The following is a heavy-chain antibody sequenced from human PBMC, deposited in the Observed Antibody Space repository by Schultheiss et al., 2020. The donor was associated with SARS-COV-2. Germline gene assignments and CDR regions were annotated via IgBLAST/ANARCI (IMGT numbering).Heavy chain of an antibody. Sequence: ASVKVSCKASGYTFTSYGISWVRQAPGQGLEWMGWINPNSGGTNYAQKFQGRVTITADESTSTAYMELNSLRSEDTAVYYCARVNGVASTPGYYYYYGMDVWGQGTTVTVSS. CDR1: GYTFTSYG. J-gene: IGHJ6*02. CDR3: ARVNGVASTPGYYYYYGMDV. V-gene: IGHV1-18*01. CDR2: INPNSGGT. D-gene: IGHD2-15*01.